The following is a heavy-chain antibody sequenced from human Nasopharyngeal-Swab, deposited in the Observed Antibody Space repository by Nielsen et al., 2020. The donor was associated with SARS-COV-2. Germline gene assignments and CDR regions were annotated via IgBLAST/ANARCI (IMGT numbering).Heavy chain of an antibody. J-gene: IGHJ6*02. CDR3: ARSAGGGYYYGTDV. CDR2: ISYDGSNK. V-gene: IGHV3-30*04. Sequence: GGSLRLSCAASGFTFSSYAMHWVRQAPGKGLEWVAVISYDGSNKYYADSVKGRFTISRDNSKNTLYLQMNSLRAEDTAVYYCARSAGGGYYYGTDVWGQGTTVTVSS. D-gene: IGHD3-16*01. CDR1: GFTFSSYA.